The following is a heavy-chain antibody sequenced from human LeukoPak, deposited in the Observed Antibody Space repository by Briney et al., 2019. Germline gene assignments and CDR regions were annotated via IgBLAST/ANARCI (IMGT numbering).Heavy chain of an antibody. J-gene: IGHJ4*02. CDR2: ISSNTGKT. V-gene: IGHV1-18*01. Sequence: GASVKVSCKDSGYPFATYGFCWVRQAPGHGLEWMGWISSNTGKTDYAQKFQGRVTLTTDTSTSTAYMELRSLRPDDTALYYCAKVAGDRMDYWGQGTLLTVSS. CDR1: GYPFATYG. CDR3: AKVAGDRMDY. D-gene: IGHD6-13*01.